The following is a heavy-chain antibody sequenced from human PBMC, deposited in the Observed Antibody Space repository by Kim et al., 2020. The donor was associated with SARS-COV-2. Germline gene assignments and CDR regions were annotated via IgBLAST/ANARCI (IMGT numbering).Heavy chain of an antibody. D-gene: IGHD3-10*01. Sequence: SETLSLTCTVSGGSVSSGSYYWTWIRQPPGKGLEWIGFIYYSGNTNYNPSLKSRVTISVDTSKIQFSLKLTSVTAADTAFYYCAGDKRGYGKYYFYGLDVWGRKTAVAVS. CDR1: GGSVSSGSYY. J-gene: IGHJ6*02. V-gene: IGHV4-61*01. CDR3: AGDKRGYGKYYFYGLDV. CDR2: IYYSGNT.